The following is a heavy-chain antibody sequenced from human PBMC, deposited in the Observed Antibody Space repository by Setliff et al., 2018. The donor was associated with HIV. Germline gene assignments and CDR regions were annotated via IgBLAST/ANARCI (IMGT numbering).Heavy chain of an antibody. D-gene: IGHD6-25*01. V-gene: IGHV3-66*02. Sequence: GSLRLSCAPSGFTVSSNYMAWVRQAPGKRPEWVSTLYGSGDTYHADSVKGRFTLSRDTSKNTMYLQMNSLRREDTALYYCARVLPYNSALDNWGQGTLVTVSS. CDR3: ARVLPYNSALDN. J-gene: IGHJ4*02. CDR1: GFTVSSNY. CDR2: LYGSGDT.